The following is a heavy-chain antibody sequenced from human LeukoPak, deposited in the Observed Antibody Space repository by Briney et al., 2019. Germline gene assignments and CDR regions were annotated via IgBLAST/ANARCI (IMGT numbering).Heavy chain of an antibody. J-gene: IGHJ6*03. Sequence: ASVRVSCKASGYTFTSYDINWVRQVTGQGLEWMGWMSPKSDSKGYAQKFQDRVTMTRDTSINTAYLEVSSLRGEDTGIYYCARALCDGTKCSYYYNMDVWGKGTTVTVSS. CDR3: ARALCDGTKCSYYYNMDV. D-gene: IGHD5-24*01. CDR1: GYTFTSYD. V-gene: IGHV1-8*01. CDR2: MSPKSDSK.